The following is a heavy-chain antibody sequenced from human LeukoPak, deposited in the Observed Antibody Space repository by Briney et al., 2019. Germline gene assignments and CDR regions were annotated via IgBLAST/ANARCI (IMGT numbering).Heavy chain of an antibody. Sequence: SETLSLTCTVSGGSISSYFWSWIRLPAGEGLEWIGRTSASDTTDYNPSLRSRVTMSVDTSKNQYSLKLSSVTAADTAVYYCARANYDILSYWGQGTLVTVSS. CDR2: TSASDTT. J-gene: IGHJ4*02. V-gene: IGHV4-4*07. CDR3: ARANYDILSY. CDR1: GGSISSYF. D-gene: IGHD3-9*01.